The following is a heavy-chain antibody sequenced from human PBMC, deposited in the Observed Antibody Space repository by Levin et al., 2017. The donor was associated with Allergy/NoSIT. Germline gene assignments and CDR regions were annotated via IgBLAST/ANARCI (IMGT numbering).Heavy chain of an antibody. V-gene: IGHV5-51*01. CDR3: ARRDSDGSNSFDY. Sequence: GESLKISCQASGYSFTSYWFGWVRQRPGKGLEWMGLIFPSDSDTRVSPSFQGQIIMSVDKSISTAYLQWSSLQASDSAMYYCARRDSDGSNSFDYWGQGTLVTVSS. CDR1: GYSFTSYW. CDR2: IFPSDSDT. J-gene: IGHJ4*02. D-gene: IGHD4-23*01.